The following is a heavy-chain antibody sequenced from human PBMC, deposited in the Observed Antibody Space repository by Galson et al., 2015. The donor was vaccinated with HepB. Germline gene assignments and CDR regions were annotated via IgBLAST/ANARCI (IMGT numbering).Heavy chain of an antibody. CDR3: ARDYDYGDYYFDY. CDR2: IWYDGSNK. J-gene: IGHJ4*02. CDR1: GFTFSSYG. Sequence: SLRLSCAASGFTFSSYGMHWVRQAPGKGLEWVAVIWYDGSNKYYADSVKGRFTISRDKSKNTLYLQMNSLRAEDTAVYYCARDYDYGDYYFDYWGQGTLVTVSS. D-gene: IGHD4-17*01. V-gene: IGHV3-33*01.